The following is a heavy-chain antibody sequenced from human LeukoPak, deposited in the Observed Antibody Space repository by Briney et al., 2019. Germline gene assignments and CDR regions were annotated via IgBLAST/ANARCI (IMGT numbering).Heavy chain of an antibody. CDR2: ISYSGST. V-gene: IGHV4-39*01. CDR3: ARVICSGGTCHCSY. CDR1: GGSISSSSYF. Sequence: SETLSLTCTVSGGSISSSSYFWGWIRQPPGKGLEWVGTISYSGSTYYNPSLKSRVAISVDTSKNQLSLKLTSVTVADTAVYYCARVICSGGTCHCSYWGQGTLVTVSS. J-gene: IGHJ4*02. D-gene: IGHD2-15*01.